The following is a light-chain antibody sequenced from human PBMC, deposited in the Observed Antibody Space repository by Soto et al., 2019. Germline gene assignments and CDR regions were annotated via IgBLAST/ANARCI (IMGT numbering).Light chain of an antibody. CDR1: SSNIGAGYD. Sequence: QSALTQPPSVSGAPGQRVTISCTGSSSNIGAGYDVHWYQQRPGTAPKLLIFGNINRPSGVPDRFSGSKSGTSASLAITGLQAEDEGDYYCQSYDSILSARYVFGTGTKAPS. CDR2: GNI. J-gene: IGLJ1*01. V-gene: IGLV1-40*01. CDR3: QSYDSILSARYV.